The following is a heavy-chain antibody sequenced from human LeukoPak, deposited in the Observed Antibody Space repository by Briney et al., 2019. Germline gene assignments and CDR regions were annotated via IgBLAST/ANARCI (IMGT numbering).Heavy chain of an antibody. CDR2: IIPIFGIA. CDR3: ARVGRRFLEWSLDV. V-gene: IGHV1-69*04. Sequence: SVKVSYKASGGTFSSYAISWVRQAPGQGLEWMGRIIPIFGIANYAQKFQGRVTITADKSTSTAYMELSSLRSEDTAVYYCARVGRRFLEWSLDVWGQGTTVTVSS. J-gene: IGHJ6*02. CDR1: GGTFSSYA. D-gene: IGHD3-3*01.